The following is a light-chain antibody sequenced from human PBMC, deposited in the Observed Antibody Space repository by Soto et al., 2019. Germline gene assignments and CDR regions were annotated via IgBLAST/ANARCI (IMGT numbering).Light chain of an antibody. J-gene: IGLJ3*02. CDR1: SSDVGVSNY. CDR2: EVT. Sequence: QSALTQPASVSGSPGQSITISCTGTSSDVGVSNYVSWYQHYPGRAPKLMIYEVTNRPSGVSNRFSGSKSGNTASLTISGLQAEDEAAYYCSSYTSTNSVVFGGGTKLTVL. V-gene: IGLV2-14*01. CDR3: SSYTSTNSVV.